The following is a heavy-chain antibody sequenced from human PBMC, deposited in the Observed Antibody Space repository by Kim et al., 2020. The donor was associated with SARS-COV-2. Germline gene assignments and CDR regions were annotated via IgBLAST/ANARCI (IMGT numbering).Heavy chain of an antibody. CDR2: MNPNSGNT. CDR3: ARAKLVQGVFYYYYYMDV. J-gene: IGHJ6*03. CDR1: GYTFTGYD. Sequence: ASVKVSCKASGYTFTGYDINWVRQATGQGLEWMGWMNPNSGNTGYAQKFQGRVTMTRNTSISTVYMELSSLRSEDTAVYYCARAKLVQGVFYYYYYMDVWGKGTTVTVSS. D-gene: IGHD3-10*01. V-gene: IGHV1-8*01.